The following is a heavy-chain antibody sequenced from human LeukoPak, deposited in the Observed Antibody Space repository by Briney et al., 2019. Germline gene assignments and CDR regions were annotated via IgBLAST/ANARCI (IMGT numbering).Heavy chain of an antibody. Sequence: PGGSLRLSCAASGFTFSSYSMNWVRQAPGKGLEWVSSISSSSSYIYYADSVKGRFTISRDNAKNSLYLQMNSLRAEDTAVYYCASTHYDILTGYDYYFDYWGQGTLVTVSS. J-gene: IGHJ4*02. D-gene: IGHD3-9*01. CDR3: ASTHYDILTGYDYYFDY. CDR1: GFTFSSYS. V-gene: IGHV3-21*01. CDR2: ISSSSSYI.